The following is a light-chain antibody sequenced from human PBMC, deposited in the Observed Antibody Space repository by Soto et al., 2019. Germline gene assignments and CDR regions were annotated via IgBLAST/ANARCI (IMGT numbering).Light chain of an antibody. CDR1: QSVSSN. V-gene: IGKV3-15*01. J-gene: IGKJ1*01. CDR3: QQYNNWTRT. Sequence: IVITHSPATLSLSPRERATLSCSPSQSVSSNLAWYQQKPGQAPRLLNYGASTRATGIPARFSGSGSGTEFTLTISSLQSEDFAVYYPQQYNNWTRTFGQGTKVDIK. CDR2: GAS.